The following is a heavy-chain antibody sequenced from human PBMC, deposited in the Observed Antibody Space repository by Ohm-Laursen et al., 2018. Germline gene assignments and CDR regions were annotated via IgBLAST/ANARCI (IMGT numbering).Heavy chain of an antibody. J-gene: IGHJ4*01. CDR1: GFTFNNYA. CDR2: ISAGGGST. CDR3: TKDPNQWLVSIDY. D-gene: IGHD6-19*01. Sequence: SLRLSCSASGFTFNNYAMSWVRQTPGKGLEWVSGISAGGGSTYYADSVRGWFTISRDNSKNTLYLQMNSLRADDTALYYCTKDPNQWLVSIDYWGQGTLVTVSS. V-gene: IGHV3-23*01.